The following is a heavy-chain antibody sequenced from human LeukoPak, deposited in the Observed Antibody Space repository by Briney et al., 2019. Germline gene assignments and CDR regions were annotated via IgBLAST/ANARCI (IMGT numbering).Heavy chain of an antibody. J-gene: IGHJ4*02. CDR1: GFTFSSCA. V-gene: IGHV3-23*01. Sequence: PGGSLRLSCAASGFTFSSCAMSWVRQAPGKGPEWVSLISGSGTSTYCADSVKGRLTISRDNSKNTLFLQMNSLRAEDTAVYYCARRGESASYGDYRFDYWGQGTLVTVSS. CDR3: ARRGESASYGDYRFDY. CDR2: ISGSGTST. D-gene: IGHD4-17*01.